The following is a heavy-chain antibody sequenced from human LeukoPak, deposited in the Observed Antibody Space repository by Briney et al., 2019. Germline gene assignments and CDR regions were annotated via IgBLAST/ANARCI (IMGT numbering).Heavy chain of an antibody. CDR3: ARLTTVTTSHY. Sequence: SETLSLTCTVSGGSISSSSYYWGWIRQPPGKGLEWIGSIYYSGSTYYNPSLKSRVTISVDTSKNQFSLKLSSVTAADTAVYHCARLTTVTTSHYWGQGTLVTVSS. CDR2: IYYSGST. D-gene: IGHD4-17*01. CDR1: GGSISSSSYY. J-gene: IGHJ4*02. V-gene: IGHV4-39*01.